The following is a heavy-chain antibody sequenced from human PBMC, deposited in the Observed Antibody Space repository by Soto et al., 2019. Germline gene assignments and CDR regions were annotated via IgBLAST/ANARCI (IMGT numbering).Heavy chain of an antibody. J-gene: IGHJ5*02. CDR2: INHSGST. D-gene: IGHD3-10*01. Sequence: SETLSLTCAVYGGSFSGYYWSWIRQPPGKGLEWIGEINHSGSTNYNPSLKSRVTISEDTSKNQFSLKLSPVTAADTAVYYCARESPYYYGSGSHNWFDPWGQGTLVTVSS. CDR3: ARESPYYYGSGSHNWFDP. CDR1: GGSFSGYY. V-gene: IGHV4-34*01.